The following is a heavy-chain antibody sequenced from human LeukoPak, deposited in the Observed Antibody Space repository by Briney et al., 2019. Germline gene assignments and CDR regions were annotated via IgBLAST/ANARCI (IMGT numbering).Heavy chain of an antibody. D-gene: IGHD1-1*01. Sequence: SETLSLTCTVSGGSINSYNWNWIRQVAGKELEWIGRVFTSGTTNYKPSLKSRVTMSLDTSKNQFSLTLTSVTAADTALYYCARGVLDGKRMDVWGQGTTVTVSS. CDR2: VFTSGTT. CDR3: ARGVLDGKRMDV. V-gene: IGHV4-4*07. J-gene: IGHJ6*02. CDR1: GGSINSYN.